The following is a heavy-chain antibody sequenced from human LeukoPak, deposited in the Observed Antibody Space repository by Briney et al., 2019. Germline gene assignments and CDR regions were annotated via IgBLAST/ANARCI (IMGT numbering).Heavy chain of an antibody. Sequence: GGSLRLSCAASGFTFSSYAMHWVRQAPGKGLEGVAVISYDGSNKYYADSVKGRFTISRDNAKNTLYLQMDSLRAEDTAVYYCARRSYAGIAAAGTLGYWGQGTLVTVSS. CDR3: ARRSYAGIAAAGTLGY. J-gene: IGHJ4*02. CDR2: ISYDGSNK. V-gene: IGHV3-30-3*01. CDR1: GFTFSSYA. D-gene: IGHD6-13*01.